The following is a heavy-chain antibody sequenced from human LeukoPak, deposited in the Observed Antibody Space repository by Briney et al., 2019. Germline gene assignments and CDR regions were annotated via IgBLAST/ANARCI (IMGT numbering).Heavy chain of an antibody. D-gene: IGHD3-16*01. CDR3: TRGAGWLIDY. Sequence: KASETLSLTCTVSDDSISDYYRRWIRQPPGKGLEWIGYFYNSGRSTYNPSLKIRDTISADTSKNHFSLKLNPVTTADTAVYYCTRGAGWLIDYWGQGILVTVSS. CDR2: FYNSGRS. CDR1: DDSISDYY. J-gene: IGHJ4*02. V-gene: IGHV4-59*01.